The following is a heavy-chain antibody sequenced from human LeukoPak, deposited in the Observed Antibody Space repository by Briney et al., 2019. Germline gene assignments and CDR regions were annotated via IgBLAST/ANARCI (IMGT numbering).Heavy chain of an antibody. CDR1: GFTLSSYA. D-gene: IGHD4-23*01. CDR2: ISGSGGST. V-gene: IGHV3-23*01. CDR3: AKDEGGNTPFDY. J-gene: IGHJ4*02. Sequence: PGGSLRLSCAASGFTLSSYAMSWVRQASGKGLEWVSAISGSGGSTYYADSVKGRFTISRDNSKNTLYLQMNSLRAEDTAVYYCAKDEGGNTPFDYWGQGTLVTVSS.